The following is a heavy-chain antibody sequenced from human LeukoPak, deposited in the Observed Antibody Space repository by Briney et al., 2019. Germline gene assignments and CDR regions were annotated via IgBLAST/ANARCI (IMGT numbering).Heavy chain of an antibody. D-gene: IGHD3-10*02. J-gene: IGHJ6*04. CDR2: ISSSGSTI. CDR1: GFTFDDYA. V-gene: IGHV3-48*03. Sequence: GGSLRLSCAASGFTFDDYAMSWVRQAPGKGLEWVSYISSSGSTIYYADSVKGRFTISRDNAKNSLYLQMNSLRAEDTAVYYCAELGITMIGGVWGKGTTVTISS. CDR3: AELGITMIGGV.